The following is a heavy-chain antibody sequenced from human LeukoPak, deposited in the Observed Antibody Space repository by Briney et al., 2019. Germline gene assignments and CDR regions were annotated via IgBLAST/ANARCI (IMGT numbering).Heavy chain of an antibody. J-gene: IGHJ6*02. CDR2: VSHDGDT. CDR3: ARRALGYDDVAYFYARCSDV. CDR1: GMSLSDYY. D-gene: IGHD5-12*01. V-gene: IGHV4-34*01. Sequence: SETLSLTCGVSGMSLSDYYWTWIRQSPGKGLEWIGEVSHDGDTNYNPSLKSRVSISVDTSNDQFSLKLSSVTAADTGVYYCARRALGYDDVAYFYARCSDVWGQGIKVTVS.